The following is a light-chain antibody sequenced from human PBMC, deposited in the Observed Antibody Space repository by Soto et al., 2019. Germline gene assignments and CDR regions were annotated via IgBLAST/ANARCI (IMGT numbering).Light chain of an antibody. CDR3: QQYNNWPPVT. V-gene: IGKV3-15*01. CDR2: GAS. CDR1: QSVSSN. J-gene: IGKJ1*01. Sequence: EIVMTQSPSTLSVSPGERATLSCRASQSVSSNLAWYQQKPGQAPRLLIYGASTRATGIPARFSGSGSGTEFTLTISSLQSEDFAVYYCQQYNNWPPVTFGQGTKVDIK.